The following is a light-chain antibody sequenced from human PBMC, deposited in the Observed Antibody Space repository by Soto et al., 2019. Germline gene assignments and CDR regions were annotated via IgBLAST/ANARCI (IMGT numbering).Light chain of an antibody. J-gene: IGLJ3*02. CDR2: EVT. CDR3: LSHTGSRTL. Sequence: QSALTQPASVSGSPGQSITISCTGASGDVGDYNYVSWYQEHPGQVPKLIIFEVTTRPSGVSDRFSGSRSGNTASLTISGLQAEDEADYYCLSHTGSRTLFGGGTKLTVL. V-gene: IGLV2-14*01. CDR1: SGDVGDYNY.